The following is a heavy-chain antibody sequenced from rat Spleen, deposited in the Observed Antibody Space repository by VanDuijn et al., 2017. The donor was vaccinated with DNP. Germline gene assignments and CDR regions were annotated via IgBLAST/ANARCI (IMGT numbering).Heavy chain of an antibody. D-gene: IGHD3-1*01. CDR1: GFTFSDYN. CDR2: ISYDGSST. J-gene: IGHJ2*01. CDR3: AREGTQGYYFDY. V-gene: IGHV5-7*01. Sequence: EVQLVESGGGLVQPGRSLKLSCAASGFTFSDYNMAWVRQAPKKGLEWVATISYDGSSTYYRDSVKGRFTISRDNAQNTLYLQMSKLGSEDTAIYYCAREGTQGYYFDYWGQGVMVTVSS.